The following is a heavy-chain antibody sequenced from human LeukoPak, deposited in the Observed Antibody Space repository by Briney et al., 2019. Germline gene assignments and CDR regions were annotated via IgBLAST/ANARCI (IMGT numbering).Heavy chain of an antibody. V-gene: IGHV1-18*01. CDR3: ARNGRVRRVVKDLFEY. CDR2: VSPYNGNT. D-gene: IGHD3-10*01. J-gene: IGHJ4*02. Sequence: ASVRVSCKTSGYTFTDYDITWVRQAPGQGLEWMGRVSPYNGNTYYSQRFQDRVIITKDTSTGTAYMDLRDLRADDTAMYYCARNGRVRRVVKDLFEYWGQGALGAVSS. CDR1: GYTFTDYD.